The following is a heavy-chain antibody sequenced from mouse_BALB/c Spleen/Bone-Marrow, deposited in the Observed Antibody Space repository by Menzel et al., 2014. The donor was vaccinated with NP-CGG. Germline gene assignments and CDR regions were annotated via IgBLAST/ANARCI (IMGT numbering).Heavy chain of an antibody. CDR1: GFSFSNYG. CDR3: ARHAYYDQTEVSFVY. V-gene: IGHV5-9-2*01. D-gene: IGHD2-4*01. CDR2: ISGDGRYT. J-gene: IGHJ3*01. Sequence: EVQLVESGGGLVKSGGSPKLSCAASGFSFSNYGMSWVRQTPEKRLEWVATISGDGRYTFYSDSVKGRFTISRDHAKNNLYLQLSSLRSEDTALYYCARHAYYDQTEVSFVYWGQGTLVTVSA.